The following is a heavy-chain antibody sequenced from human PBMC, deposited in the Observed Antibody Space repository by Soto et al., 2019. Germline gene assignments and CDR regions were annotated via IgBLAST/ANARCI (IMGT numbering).Heavy chain of an antibody. CDR3: AKDVDSPMVRDL. CDR2: ISSSGSYI. D-gene: IGHD5-18*01. CDR1: WFTLSSYA. J-gene: IGHJ4*02. Sequence: PGGSLRLSCVASWFTLSSYAINWVRQAPGKGLEWVSSISSSGSYISYADSVKGRFTISRDNAKNSLYLQMNSLRAEDTAVYYCAKDVDSPMVRDLWGQGTLVTVS. V-gene: IGHV3-21*01.